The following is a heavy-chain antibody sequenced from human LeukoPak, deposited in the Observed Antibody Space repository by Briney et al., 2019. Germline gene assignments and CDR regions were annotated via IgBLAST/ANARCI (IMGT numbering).Heavy chain of an antibody. CDR1: VYTFTSYC. J-gene: IGHJ4*02. Sequence: ASVKVSCKASVYTFTSYCMHWVRQAPAQGLEWMGIINPSGGSTSYAQKFQGRVTMTRDMSTSKVYMELSSLRSEDTAVYYCARGDSSGNDYWGQGTLVTVSS. D-gene: IGHD3-22*01. V-gene: IGHV1-46*01. CDR2: INPSGGST. CDR3: ARGDSSGNDY.